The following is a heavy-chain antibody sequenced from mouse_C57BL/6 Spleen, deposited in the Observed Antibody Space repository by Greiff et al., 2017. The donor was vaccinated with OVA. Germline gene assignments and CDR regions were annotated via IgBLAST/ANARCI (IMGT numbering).Heavy chain of an antibody. CDR1: GYTFTSYW. V-gene: IGHV1-69*01. D-gene: IGHD2-1*01. J-gene: IGHJ4*01. CDR2: IDPSDSYT. Sequence: VQLQQPGAELVMPGASVKLSCKASGYTFTSYWMHWVKQRPGQGLEWIGEIDPSDSYTNYNQKFKGKSTLTVDKSSSTAYVQLSSLTSEDSAVYYCARSEGNYGGYAMDYWGQGTSVTVSS. CDR3: ARSEGNYGGYAMDY.